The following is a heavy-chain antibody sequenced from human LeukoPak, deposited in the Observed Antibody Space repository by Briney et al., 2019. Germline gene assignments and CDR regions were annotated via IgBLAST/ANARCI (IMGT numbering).Heavy chain of an antibody. Sequence: GASVKVSCKASGYTFTSYGISWVRQAPGQGLEWMGWISAYNGNTNYAQKLQGRVTMTTDTSTSTAYMELRSLRSEDTAVYYCARENTYGYSYGMDVWGQGTTVTVSS. CDR2: ISAYNGNT. V-gene: IGHV1-18*01. D-gene: IGHD3-22*01. CDR3: ARENTYGYSYGMDV. J-gene: IGHJ6*02. CDR1: GYTFTSYG.